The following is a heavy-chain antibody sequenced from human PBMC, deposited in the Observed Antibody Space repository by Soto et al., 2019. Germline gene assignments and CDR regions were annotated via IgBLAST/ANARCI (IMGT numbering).Heavy chain of an antibody. CDR3: AITNSGYDYPFDY. D-gene: IGHD5-12*01. CDR2: ISWNSGSI. Sequence: EVQLVESGGGLVQPGRSLRLSCAASGFTFDDYAMHWVRQAPGKGLEWVSGISWNSGSIGYADSVKGRFTISRDNAKNSLYLQMNSLRAEDTALNYCAITNSGYDYPFDYWGQGTLVTVSS. CDR1: GFTFDDYA. V-gene: IGHV3-9*01. J-gene: IGHJ4*02.